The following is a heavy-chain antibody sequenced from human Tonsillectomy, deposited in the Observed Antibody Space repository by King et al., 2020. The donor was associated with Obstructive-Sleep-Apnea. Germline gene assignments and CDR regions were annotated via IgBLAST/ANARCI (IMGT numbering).Heavy chain of an antibody. Sequence: VQLVESGGGLVQPGGSLRLSCAASGFTFNNYWMHWVRQAPGKGLVWVSYINSDGSSTNYADSVKGRFTISRDNAKNTLYLQMNVLRAEDTAVYYCASGSGTYYSDYWGQGTLVTVSS. CDR1: GFTFNNYW. V-gene: IGHV3-74*01. CDR3: ASGSGTYYSDY. D-gene: IGHD3-10*01. J-gene: IGHJ4*02. CDR2: INSDGSST.